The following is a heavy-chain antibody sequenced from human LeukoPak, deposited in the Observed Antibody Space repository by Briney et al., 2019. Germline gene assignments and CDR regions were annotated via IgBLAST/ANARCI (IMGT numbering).Heavy chain of an antibody. Sequence: SETLSLTCAVYGGSFSGYYWSWIRQPPGKGLEWIGEINHSGSTNYNPSLKSRVTISVDTSKNQFSLTLSSLTAAHTAVYYCASLTLFVVAYYYGMDVWGQGTTVTVSS. J-gene: IGHJ6*02. CDR1: GGSFSGYY. D-gene: IGHD3-3*01. CDR2: INHSGST. V-gene: IGHV4-34*01. CDR3: ASLTLFVVAYYYGMDV.